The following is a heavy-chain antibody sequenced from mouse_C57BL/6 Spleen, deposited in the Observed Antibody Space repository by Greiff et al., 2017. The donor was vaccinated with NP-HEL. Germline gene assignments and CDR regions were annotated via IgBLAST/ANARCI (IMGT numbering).Heavy chain of an antibody. J-gene: IGHJ2*01. D-gene: IGHD3-2*02. Sequence: QVHVKQSGPELVRPGVSVKISCKGSGYTFTDYAMHWVKQSHAQSLEWIGVISTYYGDASYNQKFKDKATMTVDKSSSTAYMELTRLTSEDSAVYYCARLDSSGRYYFDYWGQGTTLTVSS. CDR1: GYTFTDYA. V-gene: IGHV1-67*01. CDR2: ISTYYGDA. CDR3: ARLDSSGRYYFDY.